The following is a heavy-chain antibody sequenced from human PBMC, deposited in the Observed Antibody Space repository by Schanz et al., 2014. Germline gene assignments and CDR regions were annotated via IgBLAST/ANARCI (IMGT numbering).Heavy chain of an antibody. J-gene: IGHJ4*02. V-gene: IGHV3-72*01. CDR3: PADLWFGAVWGVW. D-gene: IGHD3-10*01. CDR1: GFTFSAYY. CDR2: TRNRANNYFT. Sequence: EVQLVESGGGLVQPGGSLRLSCAASGFTFSAYYMDWVRQAPGKGLEWVGRTRNRANNYFTEYAASVKGRFTISRDVSKNPLYLQMSSLKSEDTAVYYCPADLWFGAVWGVWWGQGTLVTVSS.